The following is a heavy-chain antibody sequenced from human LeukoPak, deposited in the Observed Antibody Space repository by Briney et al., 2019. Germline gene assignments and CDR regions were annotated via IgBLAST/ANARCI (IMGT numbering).Heavy chain of an antibody. Sequence: PGGSVRLSCAGSGFIFNNYAMQWVRQPPGKGLEWVSGISWNSGSIDYADSVKGRFTISRDNAKNSLYLQMNSLRVEDTAFYYCAKDNRRHYTSGPNPDSLHWGQGALVTVSS. CDR3: AKDNRRHYTSGPNPDSLH. CDR1: GFIFNNYA. V-gene: IGHV3-9*01. J-gene: IGHJ4*02. CDR2: ISWNSGSI. D-gene: IGHD6-19*01.